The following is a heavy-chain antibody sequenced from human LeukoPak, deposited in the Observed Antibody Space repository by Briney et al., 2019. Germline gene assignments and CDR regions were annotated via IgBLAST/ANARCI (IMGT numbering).Heavy chain of an antibody. J-gene: IGHJ4*02. Sequence: GGSLRLSCAASGFTFSSYSMSWVRQAPGKGLEWVSGISGSGGSTYSADSVKGRFTISRDNSKSTLYLQMNSLRAEDTGVYYCAKAAPNSCSGGSCYFDYWGQGTLVTVSS. CDR3: AKAAPNSCSGGSCYFDY. CDR2: ISGSGGST. CDR1: GFTFSSYS. V-gene: IGHV3-23*01. D-gene: IGHD2-15*01.